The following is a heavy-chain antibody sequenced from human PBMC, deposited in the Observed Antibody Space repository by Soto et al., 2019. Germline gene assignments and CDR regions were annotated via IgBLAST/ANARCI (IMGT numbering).Heavy chain of an antibody. J-gene: IGHJ3*02. V-gene: IGHV1-8*01. CDR2: MNPNSGNT. D-gene: IGHD1-20*01. CDR3: ARDNSLYDAFDI. Sequence: ASVKVSCKAAGYTFTSYDINWVRQATGQGLEWMGWMNPNSGNTGYAQKFQGRVTMTRNTSISTAYMELSRLRSDDTAVYYCARDNSLYDAFDIWGQGTMVTVSS. CDR1: GYTFTSYD.